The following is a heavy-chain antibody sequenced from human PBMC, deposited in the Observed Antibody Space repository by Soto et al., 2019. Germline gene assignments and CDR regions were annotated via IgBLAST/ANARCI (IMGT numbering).Heavy chain of an antibody. V-gene: IGHV3-23*01. D-gene: IGHD3-9*01. Sequence: GGSLRLSCAASGFTFSSYAMSWVRQAPGKGLEWVSAISGSGGSTYYADSVKGRFTISRDNSKNTLYLQMNSLRAEDKAVYYCAKVPRYDILTGYYSYYYYYYMDVWGKGTTVTVSS. J-gene: IGHJ6*03. CDR1: GFTFSSYA. CDR3: AKVPRYDILTGYYSYYYYYYMDV. CDR2: ISGSGGST.